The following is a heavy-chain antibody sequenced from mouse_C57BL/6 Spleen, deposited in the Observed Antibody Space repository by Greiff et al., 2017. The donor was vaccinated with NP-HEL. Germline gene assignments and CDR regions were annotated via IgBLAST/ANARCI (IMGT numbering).Heavy chain of an antibody. Sequence: VQLQQSGPELVKPGASVKLSCKASGYTFTSYDINWVKQRPGQGLEWIGWIYPRGGSTKYNEKFKGKATLTVDTSSSTAYMQLHSLTSEDSAVYFCAREESTTVVAPYYFDYWGQGTTLTVSS. V-gene: IGHV1-85*01. CDR3: AREESTTVVAPYYFDY. CDR2: IYPRGGST. CDR1: GYTFTSYD. D-gene: IGHD1-1*01. J-gene: IGHJ2*01.